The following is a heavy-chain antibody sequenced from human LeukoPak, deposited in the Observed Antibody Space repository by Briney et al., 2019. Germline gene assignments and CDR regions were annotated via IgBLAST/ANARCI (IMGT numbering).Heavy chain of an antibody. CDR3: ANPMWDTAIHDY. D-gene: IGHD5-18*01. J-gene: IGHJ4*02. CDR2: INSDGSIT. V-gene: IGHV3-74*01. CDR1: GFTFSSHW. Sequence: GGSLRLSCAASGFTFSSHWMHWVRQAPGKGLVWVSRINSDGSITSYADSVRGRFTISRDNAKDTLYLQMNSLRAEDAAVYYCANPMWDTAIHDYWGQGTLVTVSS.